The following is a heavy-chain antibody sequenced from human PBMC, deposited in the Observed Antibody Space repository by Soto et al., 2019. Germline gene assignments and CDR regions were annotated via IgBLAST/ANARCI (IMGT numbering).Heavy chain of an antibody. J-gene: IGHJ4*02. CDR2: IYTSGST. CDR1: GGSISSYY. Sequence: QVQLQESGPGLVKPSETLSLTCTVSGGSISSYYWSWIRQPAGKGLQWIGRIYTSGSTNYNPSLKSRVTMSVDTSKNQFSLKLSSVTAADTAVYYCARAGMVAAAGQIDYWGQGTLVTVSS. D-gene: IGHD6-13*01. CDR3: ARAGMVAAAGQIDY. V-gene: IGHV4-4*07.